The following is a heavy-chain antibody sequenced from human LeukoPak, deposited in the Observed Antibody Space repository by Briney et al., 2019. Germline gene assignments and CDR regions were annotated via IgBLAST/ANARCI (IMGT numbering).Heavy chain of an antibody. Sequence: GGSLRLSCAASGFTFSSYGMHWVRQAPGKGLEWVSAISGSGGSTYYADSVKGRFTISRDNSKNRLYLQMNSLRAEDTAVYYCAKDSITMIWNAFDIWGQGTMVTVSS. CDR2: ISGSGGST. D-gene: IGHD3-22*01. V-gene: IGHV3-23*01. J-gene: IGHJ3*02. CDR1: GFTFSSYG. CDR3: AKDSITMIWNAFDI.